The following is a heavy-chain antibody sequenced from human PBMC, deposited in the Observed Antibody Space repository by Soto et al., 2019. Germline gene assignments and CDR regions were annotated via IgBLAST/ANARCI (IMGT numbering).Heavy chain of an antibody. D-gene: IGHD5-18*01. CDR1: GFTFTHYW. CDR3: TRAGGYSYDNWFDP. J-gene: IGHJ5*02. V-gene: IGHV3-74*01. CDR2: ISSDGSNT. Sequence: GGSLRLSCVASGFTFTHYWMHWVRQAPGKGLVWVSYISSDGSNTNYADSVKGRFTISRDNAKNTLYLQMNRLRAEDTALYYCTRAGGYSYDNWFDPWGQGTLVTVSS.